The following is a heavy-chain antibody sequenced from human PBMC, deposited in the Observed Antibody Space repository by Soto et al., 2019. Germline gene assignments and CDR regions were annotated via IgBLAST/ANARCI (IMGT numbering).Heavy chain of an antibody. D-gene: IGHD1-20*01. CDR1: GYTFTGYY. CDR2: INPNSGGT. J-gene: IGHJ6*02. V-gene: IGHV1-2*04. CDR3: ARAGITGTRYYYGMDG. Sequence: ASVKISCKASGYTFTGYYMHWVRQAPGQGLEWMGWINPNSGGTNYAQKLQGWVTMTRDTSISTAYMELSRLRSDDTAVYYCARAGITGTRYYYGMDGWGQGTKVTVSS.